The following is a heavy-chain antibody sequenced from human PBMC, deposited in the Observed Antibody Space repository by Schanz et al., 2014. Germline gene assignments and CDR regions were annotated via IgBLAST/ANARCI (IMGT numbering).Heavy chain of an antibody. CDR3: AKDLYNYGIFDS. CDR1: GFSFSNYW. J-gene: IGHJ5*01. Sequence: EVLLLESGGRVERPGGSLRLSCAASGFSFSNYWMSWVRQAPGKGLEWVSGIGGSGDSTHYADSVKGRFIISRDNSRKTLYLQMNSLRADDTAVYYCAKDLYNYGIFDSWGQGTLVTVSS. CDR2: IGGSGDST. V-gene: IGHV3-23*01. D-gene: IGHD3-16*01.